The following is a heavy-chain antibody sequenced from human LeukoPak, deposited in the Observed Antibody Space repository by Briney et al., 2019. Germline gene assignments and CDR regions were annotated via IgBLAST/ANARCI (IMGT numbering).Heavy chain of an antibody. J-gene: IGHJ6*04. CDR3: ASGIAAQAGSFFYYYFIDV. V-gene: IGHV4-59*11. CDR1: SGSTSSHH. Sequence: SETLSLSSTVSSGSTSSHHWTWSRPHPGKGLEYIGYVFFDGSTNYNPSLKSRVTISVDTSKNQFSLKLSSVTPADTAVYYCASGIAAQAGSFFYYYFIDVWAKGTTVTVSS. D-gene: IGHD6-6*01. CDR2: VFFDGST.